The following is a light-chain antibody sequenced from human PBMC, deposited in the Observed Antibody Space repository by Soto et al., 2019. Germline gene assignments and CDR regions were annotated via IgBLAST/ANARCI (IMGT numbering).Light chain of an antibody. CDR3: QCYDSSLSGVV. Sequence: QSVLTQPPSVSGAPGQRVTISCTGSSSNIGAGYDVHWYQHLPGTAPKLLIYGNSNRPSGVPDRFSGSKSGTSASLAITGLQAEDEADYYCQCYDSSLSGVVFGGGTKLTVL. CDR1: SSNIGAGYD. J-gene: IGLJ2*01. V-gene: IGLV1-40*01. CDR2: GNS.